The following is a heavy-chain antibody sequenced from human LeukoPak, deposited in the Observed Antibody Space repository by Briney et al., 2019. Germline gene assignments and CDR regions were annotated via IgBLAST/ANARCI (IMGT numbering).Heavy chain of an antibody. CDR1: GHTLTELS. D-gene: IGHD3-3*01. J-gene: IGHJ5*02. CDR3: AIGLDLIFGVINH. V-gene: IGHV1-24*01. CDR2: FDPEDGGT. Sequence: ASVKVSCKISGHTLTELSMHWVRQAPGEGLEWMGGFDPEDGGTIYAQKFQGRVTMTEDTSTDTAYMEVSSLRSEDTAVYYCAIGLDLIFGVINHWGQGALVTVSS.